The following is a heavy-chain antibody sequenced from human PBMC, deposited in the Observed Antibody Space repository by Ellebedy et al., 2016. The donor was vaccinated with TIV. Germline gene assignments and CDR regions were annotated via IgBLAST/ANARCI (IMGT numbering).Heavy chain of an antibody. Sequence: AASVKVSCKASGYTFTSYGISWVRQAPGQGLEWMGWISAYNGNTNYAQNLQGRVTMTRNTSISTAYMELSSLRTEDTAVYYCARVGSGWYLAYYYYYYGMDVWGQGTTVTVSS. CDR1: GYTFTSYG. J-gene: IGHJ6*02. D-gene: IGHD6-19*01. CDR2: ISAYNGNT. CDR3: ARVGSGWYLAYYYYYYGMDV. V-gene: IGHV1-18*01.